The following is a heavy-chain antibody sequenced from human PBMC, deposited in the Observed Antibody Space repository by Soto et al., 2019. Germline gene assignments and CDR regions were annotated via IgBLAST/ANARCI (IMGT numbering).Heavy chain of an antibody. Sequence: PWETLALTCAVSVDSINTDYYGSWMRQAPGEGLEWIGHVYYTGGTFYSPSLKSRLALSVDTSKNQFSLRLSSVTAADTAVYYCARDTASKDYDSHSYYPHFDSWGQGALVTVSS. CDR1: VDSINTDYY. CDR2: VYYTGGT. J-gene: IGHJ5*01. D-gene: IGHD3-22*01. V-gene: IGHV4-30-4*01. CDR3: ARDTASKDYDSHSYYPHFDS.